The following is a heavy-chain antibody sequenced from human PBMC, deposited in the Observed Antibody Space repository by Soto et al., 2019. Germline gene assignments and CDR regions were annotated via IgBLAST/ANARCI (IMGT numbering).Heavy chain of an antibody. Sequence: QVQLVQSGAEVKKPGASVKVSCKVSGYTFTNYGISWVRQTPGQGLEGMGWLSAYNGNTNYAEKLQGRVTMTTDTSTSTVYMELRSLRSDDTAVYYCTRDVGHYYDGSGYKIYFDYWGQGTLVTISS. V-gene: IGHV1-18*01. D-gene: IGHD3-22*01. CDR1: GYTFTNYG. J-gene: IGHJ4*02. CDR3: TRDVGHYYDGSGYKIYFDY. CDR2: LSAYNGNT.